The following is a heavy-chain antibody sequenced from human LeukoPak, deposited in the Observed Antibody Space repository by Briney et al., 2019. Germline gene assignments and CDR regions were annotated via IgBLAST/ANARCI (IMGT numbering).Heavy chain of an antibody. CDR3: AKSSYYDASGYYREYYFDS. V-gene: IGHV3-23*01. D-gene: IGHD3-22*01. CDR1: GFTFSSYG. CDR2: ISGSGGST. J-gene: IGHJ4*02. Sequence: QTGRSLRLSCAASGFTFSSYGMHWVRQAPGKGLEWVSSISGSGGSTHYVDSVKGRFTISRDKTKNTLYLQMNSLRAEDTAVYYCAKSSYYDASGYYREYYFDSWGQGTLVTVSS.